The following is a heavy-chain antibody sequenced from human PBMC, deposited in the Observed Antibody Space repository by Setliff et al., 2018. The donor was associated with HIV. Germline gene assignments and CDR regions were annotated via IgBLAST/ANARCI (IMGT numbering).Heavy chain of an antibody. CDR1: GYTFKTYG. V-gene: IGHV1-18*01. CDR3: ASYSGSYYFILHY. Sequence: ASVKVSCKASGYTFKTYGISWVRQAPGHGLEWMGWISPYNGHTNYAQNFQGRVTITADKSTSTAYMELSSLRSEDTAVYYCASYSGSYYFILHYWGQGTLVTVSS. CDR2: ISPYNGHT. J-gene: IGHJ4*02. D-gene: IGHD1-26*01.